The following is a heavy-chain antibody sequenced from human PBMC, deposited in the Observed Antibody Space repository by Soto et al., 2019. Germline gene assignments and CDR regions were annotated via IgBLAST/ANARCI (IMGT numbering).Heavy chain of an antibody. Sequence: EVQLVESGGGLVQPGRSLRLSCVASGFTADDYAMHCVRQAPGKGLEWVSGISSNSDTIDYADSVKGRFTISRDNAKNSLFLQMNSLRPKDTALYYCAKDMKWGGMTTIHYFDSWGQGTLVTVSS. D-gene: IGHD4-17*01. J-gene: IGHJ4*02. V-gene: IGHV3-9*02. CDR3: AKDMKWGGMTTIHYFDS. CDR1: GFTADDYA. CDR2: ISSNSDTI.